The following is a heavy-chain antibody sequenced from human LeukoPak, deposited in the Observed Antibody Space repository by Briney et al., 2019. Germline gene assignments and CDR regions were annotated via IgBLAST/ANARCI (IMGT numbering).Heavy chain of an antibody. CDR2: IYYSGST. V-gene: IGHV4-39*01. Sequence: SETLSLTCTVSGGSISSSSYYWGWIRQPPGKGQEWIGSIYYSGSTYYNPSLKSRVTISVDTSKNQFSLKLSSVTAADTAVYYCARQEVTMVRGVIGGYQFDYWGQGTLVTVSS. CDR1: GGSISSSSYY. J-gene: IGHJ4*02. CDR3: ARQEVTMVRGVIGGYQFDY. D-gene: IGHD3-10*01.